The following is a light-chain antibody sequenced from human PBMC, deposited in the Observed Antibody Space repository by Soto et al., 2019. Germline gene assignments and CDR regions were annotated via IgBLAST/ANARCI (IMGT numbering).Light chain of an antibody. CDR1: QSVTSRY. J-gene: IGKJ1*01. V-gene: IGKV3-20*01. CDR3: QQYDSSPWT. CDR2: GAS. Sequence: EIVLTQSPGTLSLSPGERATLSCRASQSVTSRYVAWYQQRPGQAPRLLIYGASSRATGIPDRFSGIGSGTDFTLTITRLEPEDFAVYFCQQYDSSPWTFGQGTKVDIK.